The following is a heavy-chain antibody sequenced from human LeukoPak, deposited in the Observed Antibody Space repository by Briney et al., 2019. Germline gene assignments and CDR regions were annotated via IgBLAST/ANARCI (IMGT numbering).Heavy chain of an antibody. D-gene: IGHD3-22*01. CDR2: INHSGST. Sequence: PSETLSLTCAVYGGSFSGYYWSWIRQPPGKGLEWIGEINHSGSTNYNPSLKSRVTISVDTSKNQFSLKLSSVTAADTAVYYCARGEDYYDSSGYYHASAFDIWGQGTMDTVSS. V-gene: IGHV4-34*01. J-gene: IGHJ3*02. CDR3: ARGEDYYDSSGYYHASAFDI. CDR1: GGSFSGYY.